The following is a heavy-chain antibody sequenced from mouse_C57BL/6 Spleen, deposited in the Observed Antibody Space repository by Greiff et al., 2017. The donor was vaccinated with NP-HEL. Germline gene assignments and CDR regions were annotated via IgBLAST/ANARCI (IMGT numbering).Heavy chain of an antibody. Sequence: QLQQSGPELVKPGASVKLSCKASGYAFSSSWMNWVKQRPGKGLEWIGRIYPGDGDTNYNGKFKGKATLTADKSSSTAYMQLSSLTSEDSAVYFCARSEGFAYWGQGTLVTVSA. CDR3: ARSEGFAY. J-gene: IGHJ3*01. V-gene: IGHV1-82*01. CDR1: GYAFSSSW. CDR2: IYPGDGDT.